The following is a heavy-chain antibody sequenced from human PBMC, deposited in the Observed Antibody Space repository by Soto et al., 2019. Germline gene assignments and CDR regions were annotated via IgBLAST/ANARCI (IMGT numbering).Heavy chain of an antibody. CDR1: GFTFSNYG. CDR2: ISAYNGNT. Sequence: QVQLVQSGAEVKKPGASVTVSCKASGFTFSNYGITWLRQVPGQGLEWMGWISAYNGNTVHAQEYQGRLTMTTDTSTSTAYMELRSLRPDDTAVYYCARPQNDILTDSYTNYFDPWGQGTLVTVSS. J-gene: IGHJ5*02. D-gene: IGHD3-9*01. V-gene: IGHV1-18*01. CDR3: ARPQNDILTDSYTNYFDP.